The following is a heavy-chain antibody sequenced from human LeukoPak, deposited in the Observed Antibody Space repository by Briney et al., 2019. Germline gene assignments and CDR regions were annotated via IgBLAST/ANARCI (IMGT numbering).Heavy chain of an antibody. CDR1: GGSFSGYY. CDR2: INHSGST. D-gene: IGHD1-26*01. V-gene: IGHV4-34*01. CDR3: ARGRGGLGPFDY. J-gene: IGHJ4*02. Sequence: SETLSLTCAVYGGSFSGYYWSWIRQPPGKGLEGIGEINHSGSTNYNPSLKSRVTISVDTSKNQFSLKLSSVTAADTAVYYCARGRGGLGPFDYWGQGTLVTVSS.